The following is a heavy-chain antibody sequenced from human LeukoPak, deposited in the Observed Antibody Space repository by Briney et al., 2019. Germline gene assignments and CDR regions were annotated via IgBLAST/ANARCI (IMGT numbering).Heavy chain of an antibody. V-gene: IGHV4-31*03. Sequence: PSETLSLTCTVSGGSISSGGYYWSWIRQHPGKGLEWIGYIYYSGSTYYNPSLKSRVTISVDTSKNQFSLKLSSVTAADTAVYYCARGRRSSSWYAYFDYWGQGTLVTVSS. CDR2: IYYSGST. D-gene: IGHD6-13*01. CDR1: GGSISSGGYY. CDR3: ARGRRSSSWYAYFDY. J-gene: IGHJ4*02.